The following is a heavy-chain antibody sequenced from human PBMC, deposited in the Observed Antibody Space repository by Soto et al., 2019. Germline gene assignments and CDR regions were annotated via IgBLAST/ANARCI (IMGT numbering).Heavy chain of an antibody. V-gene: IGHV4-59*01. D-gene: IGHD6-19*01. CDR1: GGSISSYY. CDR3: ARESLVSSGWYINWFDP. Sequence: SETLSLTCTVSGGSISSYYWSWIRQPPGKGLEWIGYIYYSGSTNYNPSLKSRVTISVDTSKNQFSLKLSSVTAADTAVYYCARESLVSSGWYINWFDPWGQGTLVTVSS. J-gene: IGHJ5*02. CDR2: IYYSGST.